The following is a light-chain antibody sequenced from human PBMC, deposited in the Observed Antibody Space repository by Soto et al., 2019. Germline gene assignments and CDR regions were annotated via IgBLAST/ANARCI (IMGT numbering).Light chain of an antibody. J-gene: IGKJ5*01. CDR3: QQYTSWPIT. CDR1: QRVGSN. CDR2: GLS. Sequence: ELVLTQSPATLSVSPGERATLSCRASQRVGSNFLAWYQQKPGQAPRLLIYGLSARAIGIPDRFSGSGSGTEFTLTLSSLQSEDFAVYYCQQYTSWPITFGQGTRLEIK. V-gene: IGKV3-15*01.